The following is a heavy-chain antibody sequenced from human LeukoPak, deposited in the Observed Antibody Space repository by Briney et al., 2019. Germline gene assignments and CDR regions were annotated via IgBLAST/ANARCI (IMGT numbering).Heavy chain of an antibody. Sequence: SETLSLTCTVSGGSISSYYWSWIRQPAGKGLEWIGRIYTSGSTNYNPSLKSRVTMSVGTSKNQFSLKLSSVTAADTAVYYCARVGSGYYTYWFDPWGQGTLVTVSS. CDR3: ARVGSGYYTYWFDP. CDR1: GGSISSYY. V-gene: IGHV4-4*07. CDR2: IYTSGST. D-gene: IGHD3-3*01. J-gene: IGHJ5*02.